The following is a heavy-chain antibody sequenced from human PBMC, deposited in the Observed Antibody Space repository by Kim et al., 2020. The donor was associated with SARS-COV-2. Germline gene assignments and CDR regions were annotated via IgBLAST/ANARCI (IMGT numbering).Heavy chain of an antibody. CDR3: ARDGVFGVVRFDP. Sequence: GGSLRLSCAASGFTFSSYSMNWVRQAPGKGLEWVSYISSSSTIYYADSVKGRFTISRDNAKNSLYLQMNSLRDEDTAVYYCARDGVFGVVRFDPWGQGTLVTVSS. CDR2: ISSSSTI. V-gene: IGHV3-48*02. J-gene: IGHJ5*02. CDR1: GFTFSSYS. D-gene: IGHD3-3*01.